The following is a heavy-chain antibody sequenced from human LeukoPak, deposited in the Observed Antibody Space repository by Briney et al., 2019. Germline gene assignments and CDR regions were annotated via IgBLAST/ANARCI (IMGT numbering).Heavy chain of an antibody. J-gene: IGHJ4*02. V-gene: IGHV3-20*04. D-gene: IGHD3-9*01. CDR2: INWNGGST. CDR1: GFTFDDYG. CDR3: ARVDPGDILTGKFDL. Sequence: RGSLRLSCAASGFTFDDYGMSWVRQAPGKGLEWVSGINWNGGSTGYADSVKGRFTISRDNAKNSLYLQMNSLRAEDTAFYYCARVDPGDILTGKFDLWGQGVLVIVSS.